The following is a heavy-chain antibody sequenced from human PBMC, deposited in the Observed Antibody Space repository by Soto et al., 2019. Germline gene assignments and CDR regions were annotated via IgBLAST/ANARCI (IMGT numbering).Heavy chain of an antibody. D-gene: IGHD3-10*01. V-gene: IGHV3-23*01. CDR3: PNLDPDYYSYYGMDV. CDR2: ISCSGGIT. Sequence: WGSLRLSCAASGFTFTSYAMSWVRQAPGKGMEWGSVISCSGGITYYADSVKGRFTISRDNSKNTLSLQMNSLRAEDTAVYYCPNLDPDYYSYYGMDVWGQGTTVTVSS. J-gene: IGHJ6*02. CDR1: GFTFTSYA.